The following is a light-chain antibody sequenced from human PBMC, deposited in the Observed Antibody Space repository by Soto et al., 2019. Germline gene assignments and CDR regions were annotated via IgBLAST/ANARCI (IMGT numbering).Light chain of an antibody. CDR1: SSDVGGYNY. Sequence: QSALTQPPSASGSPGQSVTISCTGTSSDVGGYNYVSWYQHHPGKAPKLMIYDVSKRPSGVPDRFSGSKSGNTASLTVSGLQAEDEADYYCSSYAGSNNYFFGTGTKVTVL. CDR2: DVS. CDR3: SSYAGSNNYF. V-gene: IGLV2-8*01. J-gene: IGLJ1*01.